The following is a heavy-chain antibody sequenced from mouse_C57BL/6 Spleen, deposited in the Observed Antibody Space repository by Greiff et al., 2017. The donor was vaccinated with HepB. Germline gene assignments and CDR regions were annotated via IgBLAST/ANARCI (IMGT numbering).Heavy chain of an antibody. Sequence: VQLQQSGPELVKPGASVKISCKASGYAFSSSWMNWVKQRPGKGLEWIGRIYPGDGDTNYNGKFKGKATLTADKSSSTAYMQLSSLTSEDSAVYVCASGGTGTFAYWGQGTLVTVSA. CDR2: IYPGDGDT. J-gene: IGHJ3*01. D-gene: IGHD4-1*01. CDR3: ASGGTGTFAY. CDR1: GYAFSSSW. V-gene: IGHV1-82*01.